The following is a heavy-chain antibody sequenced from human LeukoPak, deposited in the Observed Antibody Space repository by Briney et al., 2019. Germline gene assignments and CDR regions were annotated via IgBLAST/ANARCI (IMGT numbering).Heavy chain of an antibody. D-gene: IGHD2-21*01. V-gene: IGHV3-33*01. Sequence: PGRSLRLSCAASGFTFSSYGMHWVRQAPGKGLEWVAVIWYDGSNKYYADSVKGRFTISRDNSKNTLYLQMNSLRAEDTAVYYCARLGLAYCGGDCYSLDYWGQGTLVTVSS. CDR1: GFTFSSYG. CDR3: ARLGLAYCGGDCYSLDY. J-gene: IGHJ4*02. CDR2: IWYDGSNK.